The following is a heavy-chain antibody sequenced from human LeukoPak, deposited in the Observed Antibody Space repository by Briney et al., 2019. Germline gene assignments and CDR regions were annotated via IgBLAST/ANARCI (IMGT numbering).Heavy chain of an antibody. CDR3: SRGSGDYGGDNCFDL. CDR2: INPSGGST. D-gene: IGHD4-17*01. Sequence: ASVRVSSKASGYTFTIYYMHWVRQAPGQGGEWMGIINPSGGSTSYAQKFQGRVTITRDTSTSTVYIELSSLRSEDTAVYYCSRGSGDYGGDNCFDLWGQGTLVTVSS. J-gene: IGHJ5*02. CDR1: GYTFTIYY. V-gene: IGHV1-46*01.